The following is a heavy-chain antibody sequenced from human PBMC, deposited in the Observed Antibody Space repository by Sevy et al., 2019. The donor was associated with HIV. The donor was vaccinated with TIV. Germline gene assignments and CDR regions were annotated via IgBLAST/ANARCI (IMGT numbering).Heavy chain of an antibody. Sequence: GGSLRLSCAASGFTFSSYDMHWVRQATGKGLEWVSAIGTAGDPYYPGSVKGRFTISRENAKNSLYLQMNSLRAGETAVYYCARVPFCSSTSCYHSDYYYGMDVWGQGTTVTVSS. J-gene: IGHJ6*02. D-gene: IGHD2-2*01. CDR1: GFTFSSYD. V-gene: IGHV3-13*05. CDR2: IGTAGDP. CDR3: ARVPFCSSTSCYHSDYYYGMDV.